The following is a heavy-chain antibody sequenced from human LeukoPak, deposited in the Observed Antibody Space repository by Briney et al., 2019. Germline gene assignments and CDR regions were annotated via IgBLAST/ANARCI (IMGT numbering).Heavy chain of an antibody. CDR3: ARSVADLDY. V-gene: IGHV6-1*01. Sequence: SQTLSLTCAISGDSVSITSAAWNWNRQSPSRGLEWLGRTYYRSKWYNEYAVSVKRRLTINPDTSKNQFSLQLNSVTPEDTAVYYCARSVADLDYWGQGTLVTVSS. J-gene: IGHJ4*02. CDR1: GDSVSITSAA. CDR2: TYYRSKWYN. D-gene: IGHD6-19*01.